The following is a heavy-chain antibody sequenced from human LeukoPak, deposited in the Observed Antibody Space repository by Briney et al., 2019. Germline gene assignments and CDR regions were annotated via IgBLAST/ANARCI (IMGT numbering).Heavy chain of an antibody. V-gene: IGHV3-7*03. Sequence: GGSLRLSCVFSVFTFSNYWMSWARQAPWKGLGWVASINHNGNVNYYVDSVKGRFTISRDNAKNSLYLQMSNLRAEDTAVYFCARGGGLDVWGQGATVTVSS. CDR3: ARGGGLDV. CDR2: INHNGNVN. CDR1: VFTFSNYW. D-gene: IGHD3-16*01. J-gene: IGHJ6*02.